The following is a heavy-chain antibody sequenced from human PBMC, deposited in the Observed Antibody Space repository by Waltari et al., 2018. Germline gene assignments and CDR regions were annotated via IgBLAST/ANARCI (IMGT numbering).Heavy chain of an antibody. CDR1: EFTFSSYA. CDR3: ARDYCDRTNCHGMDV. J-gene: IGHJ6*02. V-gene: IGHV3-30*04. Sequence: QVHLVESGGGVVQPGRSLRLSCAASEFTFSSYAMHWVRQAPGKGLEWVAVISYNERNIYYVDSVKGRFIISRDNSNKMLYLQMNNLRTEDTAVYYCARDYCDRTNCHGMDVWGQGTTVIVS. CDR2: ISYNERNI. D-gene: IGHD3-22*01.